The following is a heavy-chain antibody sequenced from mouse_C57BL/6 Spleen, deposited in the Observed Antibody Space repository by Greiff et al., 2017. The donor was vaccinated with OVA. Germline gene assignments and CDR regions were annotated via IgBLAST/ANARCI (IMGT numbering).Heavy chain of an antibody. V-gene: IGHV1-69*01. D-gene: IGHD1-1*01. CDR1: GYTFTSYW. CDR2: IDPSDSYT. J-gene: IGHJ2*01. CDR3: ALITTVVAPFDY. Sequence: VQLQQPGAELVMPGASVKLSCKASGYTFTSYWMHWVKQRPGQGLEWIGEIDPSDSYTNYNRKFKGKSTLTVDKSSSTAYMQLSSLTSEDSAVYYCALITTVVAPFDYWGQGTTLTVSS.